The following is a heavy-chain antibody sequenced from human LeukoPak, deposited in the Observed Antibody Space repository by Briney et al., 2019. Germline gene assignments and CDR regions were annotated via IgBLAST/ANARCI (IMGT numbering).Heavy chain of an antibody. CDR1: GGSISSSNW. V-gene: IGHV4-4*02. CDR3: ARDRYYDSSGYYNSRLGFDY. J-gene: IGHJ4*02. D-gene: IGHD3-22*01. Sequence: PSETLSLTCAVSGGSISSSNWWSWVRQPPGKGLEWIGEIYHSGSTNYNPSLKSRVTISVDKSKNQFSLKLSSVTAADTAVYYCARDRYYDSSGYYNSRLGFDYWGQGTLVTVSS. CDR2: IYHSGST.